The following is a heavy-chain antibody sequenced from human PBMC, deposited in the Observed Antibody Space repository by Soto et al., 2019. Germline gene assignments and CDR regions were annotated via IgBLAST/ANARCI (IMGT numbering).Heavy chain of an antibody. J-gene: IGHJ6*02. Sequence: LRLSCAASGFTFSSYWMSWVRQAPGKGLEWVANINQDGSEKYYVDSVQGRFTISRDNAKNSLYMQMNSLRVEDTAVFFCARMEHNYYYYSLDVWGQGTTVTVSS. V-gene: IGHV3-7*01. D-gene: IGHD1-1*01. CDR2: INQDGSEK. CDR3: ARMEHNYYYYSLDV. CDR1: GFTFSSYW.